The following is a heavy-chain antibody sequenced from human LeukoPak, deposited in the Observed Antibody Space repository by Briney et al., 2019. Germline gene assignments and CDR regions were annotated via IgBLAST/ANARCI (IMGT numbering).Heavy chain of an antibody. J-gene: IGHJ3*02. CDR3: ARDRGDYYDTTDYTRPDAFDI. D-gene: IGHD3-22*01. CDR2: ISGGGGST. Sequence: GGSLRLSCAASGFTFSSYGMSWVRQAPGKGLEWVSAISGGGGSTYYADSVKGRFTISRDNSKNTLYPQMNSLRAEDTAVYYCARDRGDYYDTTDYTRPDAFDIWGQGTMVTVSS. CDR1: GFTFSSYG. V-gene: IGHV3-23*01.